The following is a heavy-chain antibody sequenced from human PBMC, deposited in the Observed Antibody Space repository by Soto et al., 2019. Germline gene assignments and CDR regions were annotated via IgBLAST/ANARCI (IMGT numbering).Heavy chain of an antibody. CDR2: IYYSGST. CDR3: VSSYDSSGYYQ. J-gene: IGHJ4*02. Sequence: QLQLQESGPGLVKPSETLSLTCTVSGGSISSSSYYWGWIRQPPGKGLEWIGSIYYSGSTYYNPSLKSRVTISVDTSKNQFSLKLSSVTAADTAVYYCVSSYDSSGYYQWGQGTLVTVSS. D-gene: IGHD3-22*01. V-gene: IGHV4-39*01. CDR1: GGSISSSSYY.